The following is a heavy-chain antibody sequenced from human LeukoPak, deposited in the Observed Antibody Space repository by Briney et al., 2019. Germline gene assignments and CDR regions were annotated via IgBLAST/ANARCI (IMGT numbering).Heavy chain of an antibody. CDR3: ARVNNGSATKEAS. Sequence: SETLSLTCNVSGGSISSGGYYWSWIRRHPGKGLEWIGYIYYSGSAYYNPSLKSRVTISVDTSENQFSLKLSSVTAADTAVYYCARVNNGSATKEASWGQGTLVTVSS. J-gene: IGHJ5*02. V-gene: IGHV4-31*03. CDR1: GGSISSGGYY. CDR2: IYYSGSA. D-gene: IGHD3-10*01.